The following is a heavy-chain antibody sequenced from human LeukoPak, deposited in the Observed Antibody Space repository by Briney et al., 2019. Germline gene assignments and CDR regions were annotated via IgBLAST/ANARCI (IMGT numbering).Heavy chain of an antibody. J-gene: IGHJ4*02. CDR3: ARQYYYGSGSQIDY. V-gene: IGHV4-59*08. D-gene: IGHD3-10*01. CDR2: IYCSGST. CDR1: GGSISSYY. Sequence: SETLSLTCTVSGGSISSYYWSWIRQPPGKGLEWIGYIYCSGSTNYNPSLKSRVTISVDTSKNQFSLKLSSVTAADTAVYYCARQYYYGSGSQIDYWGQGTLVTVSS.